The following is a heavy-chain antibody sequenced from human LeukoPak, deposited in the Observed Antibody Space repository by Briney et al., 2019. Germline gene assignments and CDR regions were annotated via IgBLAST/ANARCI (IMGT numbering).Heavy chain of an antibody. CDR3: ARVGFYGDYAWYFDV. CDR2: VISIGNT. V-gene: IGHV4-59*12. Sequence: SETLSLTCSVSGGSINTYYWSWIRQPPGKGLEWIGYVISIGNTNYNPSLKSRLTISVDTSKNQFSLKMNSVTAADTAVYYCARVGFYGDYAWYFDVWGRGILVTVSS. J-gene: IGHJ2*01. CDR1: GGSINTYY. D-gene: IGHD4-17*01.